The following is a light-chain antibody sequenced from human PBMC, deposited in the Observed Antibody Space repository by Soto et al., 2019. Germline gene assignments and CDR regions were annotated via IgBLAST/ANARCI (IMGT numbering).Light chain of an antibody. Sequence: QSALTQPASVSGSPGQSIAISCTGTSSDVGGYDRVSWYQQHPDKAPTLMIYEVNKRPSGVSSRFSGSKSGNTASLTISGLQAEDEADYYCCSSVGSTNWVFGGGTKVTVL. V-gene: IGLV2-23*02. CDR1: SSDVGGYDR. CDR2: EVN. CDR3: CSSVGSTNWV. J-gene: IGLJ3*02.